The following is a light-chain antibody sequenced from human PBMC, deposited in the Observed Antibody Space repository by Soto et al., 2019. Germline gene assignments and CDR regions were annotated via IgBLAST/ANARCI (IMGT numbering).Light chain of an antibody. CDR3: QQYGSPWT. V-gene: IGKV3-20*01. Sequence: EIVMTQSPATLSVSPGERATLSCRASQNINNNLAWYQQKPGQAPRLLISGASSRATGIPDRFSGSGSGTDFTLTISRLEPEDFAVYYCQQYGSPWTFGQGTKVDIK. CDR2: GAS. CDR1: QNINNN. J-gene: IGKJ1*01.